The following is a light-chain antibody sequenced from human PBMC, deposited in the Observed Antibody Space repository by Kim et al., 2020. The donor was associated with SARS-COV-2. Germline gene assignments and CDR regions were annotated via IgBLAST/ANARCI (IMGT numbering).Light chain of an antibody. J-gene: IGKJ1*01. Sequence: DIQMTQSPSSLSASIGDRVIITCRASQSISRHFNWYQKRPGEAPKLLIYGASNLQSGVPSRFSGSGSGTDFTLTISSLQPEDFATYYCQQSYSSPPTFGQGTKVDIK. CDR3: QQSYSSPPT. CDR1: QSISRH. CDR2: GAS. V-gene: IGKV1-39*01.